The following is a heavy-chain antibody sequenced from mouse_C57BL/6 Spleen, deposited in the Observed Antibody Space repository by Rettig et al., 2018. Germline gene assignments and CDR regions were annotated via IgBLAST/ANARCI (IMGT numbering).Heavy chain of an antibody. D-gene: IGHD2-4*01. CDR1: GYSITSGYY. J-gene: IGHJ1*03. Sequence: DVQLQESGPGLVKPSQSLSLTCSVTGYSITSGYYWNWIRQFPGKKLEWMGYISYDGSNNYNPSLKNRISITRDTSKSQFFLKLNSVTTEDTATYYCARGGDYDHDWYFDVWGTGTTVTVSS. CDR3: ARGGDYDHDWYFDV. V-gene: IGHV3-6*01. CDR2: ISYDGSN.